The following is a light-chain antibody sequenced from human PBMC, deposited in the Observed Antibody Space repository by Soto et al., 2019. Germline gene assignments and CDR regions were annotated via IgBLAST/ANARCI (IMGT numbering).Light chain of an antibody. V-gene: IGKV1-5*01. Sequence: IQMTQSPSTLSASVGDRVTITCRASQSISSWLAWYQQKPGKAPKLLIYDASSLESGVPSRFSGSGSGTEFTLTISSLQPDDFATYYCQQYNSYWTSAQRAKVDI. J-gene: IGKJ1*01. CDR3: QQYNSYWT. CDR1: QSISSW. CDR2: DAS.